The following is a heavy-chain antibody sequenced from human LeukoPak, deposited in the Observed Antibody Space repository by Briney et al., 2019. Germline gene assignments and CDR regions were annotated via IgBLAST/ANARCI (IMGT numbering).Heavy chain of an antibody. CDR1: GFTFSNYA. CDR3: ARGSDAFDI. J-gene: IGHJ3*02. CDR2: ISSSSSGT. Sequence: PGGSLRLSCAASGFTFSNYAMSWVRQAPGKGLEWVSAISSSSSGTYYPDSVRGRFTISRDNAKNSLYLQMNSLRAEDTALYHCARGSDAFDIWGQGTMVTVSS. V-gene: IGHV3-23*01.